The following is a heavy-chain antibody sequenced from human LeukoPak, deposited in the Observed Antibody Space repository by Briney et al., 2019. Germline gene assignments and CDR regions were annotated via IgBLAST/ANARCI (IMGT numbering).Heavy chain of an antibody. J-gene: IGHJ4*02. V-gene: IGHV3-23*01. CDR1: GFSFDNYA. CDR2: IIVSSGST. Sequence: GRSLRLSCVASGFSFDNYAMNWVRQAPGKGLEWVSLIIVSSGSTFYADSVKGRFTISRDKSKNTLYLQMNSLRAEDTAVYYCAKGAYDYIEIAYFDYWGQGSLVTVSS. CDR3: AKGAYDYIEIAYFDY. D-gene: IGHD5-12*01.